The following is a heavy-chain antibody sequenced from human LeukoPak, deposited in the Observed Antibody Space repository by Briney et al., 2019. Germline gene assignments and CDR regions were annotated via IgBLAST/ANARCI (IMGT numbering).Heavy chain of an antibody. D-gene: IGHD3-9*01. J-gene: IGHJ4*02. V-gene: IGHV3-9*01. CDR1: GFTFDDYA. CDR3: AKEKGYDILTGLDY. Sequence: PGGSLRLSCAASGFTFDDYAMHWVRQAPGKGLEWVSGISWNSGSIGYADSVKGRFTISRDNAKHSLYLQMNSLRSEDTALYYCAKEKGYDILTGLDYWGQGTLVTVSS. CDR2: ISWNSGSI.